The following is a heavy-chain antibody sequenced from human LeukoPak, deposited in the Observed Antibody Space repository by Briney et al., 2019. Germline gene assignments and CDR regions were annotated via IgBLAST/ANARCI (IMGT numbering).Heavy chain of an antibody. Sequence: ASETLSLTCTVSGGSISSSSYYWGWIRQPPGKGLEWIGSIYYSGSTYYNPSLKSRVTISVDTSKNQFSLKLSSVTAADTAVYYCASRRDGYNYFDYWGQGTLVTVSS. D-gene: IGHD5-24*01. V-gene: IGHV4-39*01. CDR1: GGSISSSSYY. CDR2: IYYSGST. J-gene: IGHJ4*02. CDR3: ASRRDGYNYFDY.